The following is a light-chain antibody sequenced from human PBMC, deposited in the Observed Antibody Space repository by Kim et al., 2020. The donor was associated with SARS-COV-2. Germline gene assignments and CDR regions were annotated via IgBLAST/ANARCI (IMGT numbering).Light chain of an antibody. CDR1: QSISTW. CDR3: QHYNTYSAT. J-gene: IGKJ2*01. CDR2: EAS. Sequence: SASAGDRVTITCRASQSISTWLAWYQQTPGRAPKLLIYEASNLESGVPSRFSGSGSGTEFTLTINSLQPDDFATYYCQHYNTYSATFGQGTKLEIK. V-gene: IGKV1-5*03.